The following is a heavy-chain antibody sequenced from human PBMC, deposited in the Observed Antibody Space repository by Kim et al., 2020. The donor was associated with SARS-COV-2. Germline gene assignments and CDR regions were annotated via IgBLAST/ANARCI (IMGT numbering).Heavy chain of an antibody. Sequence: GGSLRLSCAASGFTFDDYAMHWVRQAPGKGLEWVSGISWNSGSIGYADSVKGRFTISRDNAKNSLYLQMNSLRAEDTALYYCAKVGVDYDILTGYFDYWGQGTLVTVSS. CDR1: GFTFDDYA. CDR3: AKVGVDYDILTGYFDY. CDR2: ISWNSGSI. J-gene: IGHJ4*02. D-gene: IGHD3-9*01. V-gene: IGHV3-9*01.